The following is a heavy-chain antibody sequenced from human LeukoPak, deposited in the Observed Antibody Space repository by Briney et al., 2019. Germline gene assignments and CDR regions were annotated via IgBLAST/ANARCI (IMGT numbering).Heavy chain of an antibody. Sequence: PGGSLRLSCAASGFTFSSYAMTWVRQAPGKGLEWVSAITGGGDTTYYADSVKGRFTISRDNAKNSLYLQMNSLRAEDTAVYYCARGVGAPRYWFDPWGQGTLVTVSS. V-gene: IGHV3-23*01. CDR2: ITGGGDTT. D-gene: IGHD1-26*01. CDR3: ARGVGAPRYWFDP. J-gene: IGHJ5*02. CDR1: GFTFSSYA.